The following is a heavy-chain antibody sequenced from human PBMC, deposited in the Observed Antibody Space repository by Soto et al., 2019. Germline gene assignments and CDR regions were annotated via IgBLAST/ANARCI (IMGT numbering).Heavy chain of an antibody. CDR3: ARDPQRATTGDDAFDI. CDR1: GDSVSSNSAA. D-gene: IGHD7-27*01. J-gene: IGHJ3*02. Sequence: SQTLSLTCAISGDSVSSNSAAWNWIRQSPSRGLEWLGRTYYRSKWYNDYAVSVKSRITINPDTSKNQFSLQLNSVTPEDTAVYYCARDPQRATTGDDAFDIWGQGTMVTVSS. V-gene: IGHV6-1*01. CDR2: TYYRSKWYN.